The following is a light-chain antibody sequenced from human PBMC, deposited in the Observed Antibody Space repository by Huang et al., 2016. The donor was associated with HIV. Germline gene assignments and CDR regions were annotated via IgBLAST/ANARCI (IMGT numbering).Light chain of an antibody. J-gene: IGKJ1*01. Sequence: EIVLTQSPGTLSLSPGDRATLSCRAGQFVANAYVAWYQHKPGQSPRLLIYGASMRASGIPDRFSGSGFGTDFTLTISRLEPDDFAVYFCQQCGSPTWTFGQGTKVEIK. CDR2: GAS. CDR3: QQCGSPTWT. CDR1: QFVANAY. V-gene: IGKV3-20*01.